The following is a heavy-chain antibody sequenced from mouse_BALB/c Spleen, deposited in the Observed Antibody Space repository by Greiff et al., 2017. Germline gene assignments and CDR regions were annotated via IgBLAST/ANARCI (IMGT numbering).Heavy chain of an antibody. CDR3: ARSEVEGFAY. J-gene: IGHJ3*01. V-gene: IGHV1-54*01. Sequence: QVQLQQSGAELVRPGTSVKVSCKASGYAFTNYLIEWVKQRPGQGLEWIGVINPGSGGTNYNEKFKGKATLTADKSSSTAYMQLSSLTSDDSAVYFCARSEVEGFAYWGQGTLVTVSA. D-gene: IGHD1-1*01. CDR2: INPGSGGT. CDR1: GYAFTNYL.